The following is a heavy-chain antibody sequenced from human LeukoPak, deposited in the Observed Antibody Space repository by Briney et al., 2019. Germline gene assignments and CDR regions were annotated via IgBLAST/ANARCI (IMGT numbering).Heavy chain of an antibody. Sequence: GGSLRLSCTAFQFIFSNYEVNWFRQAPGKGLEWISDKPRIGDTIYYSDSVKGRFAVSRDPAKNSVYLQMNSLRDEDTAVYYCSSWLGDLLLSLWGQGTMVTVSS. V-gene: IGHV3-48*03. J-gene: IGHJ3*01. CDR2: KPRIGDTI. CDR3: SSWLGDLLLSL. D-gene: IGHD6-19*01. CDR1: QFIFSNYE.